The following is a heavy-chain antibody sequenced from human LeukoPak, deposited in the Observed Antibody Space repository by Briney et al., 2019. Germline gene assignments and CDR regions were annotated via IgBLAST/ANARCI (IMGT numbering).Heavy chain of an antibody. CDR2: IYYSGST. J-gene: IGHJ4*02. V-gene: IGHV4-59*08. Sequence: SETLSLTCTVPGGSISSYYWSWIRQPPGKGLEWIGYIYYSGSTNYNPSLKSRVTISVDTSKNQFSLKLSSVTAADTAVYYCARSDTAMVNLDYWGQGTLVTVSS. CDR1: GGSISSYY. CDR3: ARSDTAMVNLDY. D-gene: IGHD5-18*01.